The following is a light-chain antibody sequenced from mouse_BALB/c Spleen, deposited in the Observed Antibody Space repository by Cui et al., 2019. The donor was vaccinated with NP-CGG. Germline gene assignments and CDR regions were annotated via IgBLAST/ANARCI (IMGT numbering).Light chain of an antibody. CDR3: ALWYSNHWV. CDR2: GTN. Sequence: QAVVTQESALTTSPGETITLTCRTSTGAVTTINYANWVQEKPDHLFTVLIGGTNNRAPGVPARFSGSLIGDKAALTITGAQTEDEAIYFCALWYSNHWVFGGGTKLTFL. V-gene: IGLV1*01. J-gene: IGLJ1*01. CDR1: TGAVTTINY.